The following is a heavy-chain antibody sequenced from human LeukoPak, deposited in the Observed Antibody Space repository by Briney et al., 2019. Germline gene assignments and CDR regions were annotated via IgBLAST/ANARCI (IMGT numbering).Heavy chain of an antibody. D-gene: IGHD3-16*01. Sequence: SETLSLTCTVSGGSTSSDDYYWSWIRQPPGKGLEWIGYISYSGSTNYNPSLKSRVTISLDTSKNQFSLKLTSVTAADTAVYYCARNGGPGFTHYWGQGTLVTVSS. CDR3: ARNGGPGFTHY. J-gene: IGHJ4*02. CDR1: GGSTSSDDYY. CDR2: ISYSGST. V-gene: IGHV4-61*08.